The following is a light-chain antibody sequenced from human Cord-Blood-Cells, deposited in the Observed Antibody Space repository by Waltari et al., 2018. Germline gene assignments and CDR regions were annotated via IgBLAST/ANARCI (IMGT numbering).Light chain of an antibody. Sequence: QSALTQPASVSGSPGQPITISCTGTSSDVGSDNLVSWYQQHPGKAPKLMIYEGSKRPSGVSNRFSGSKSGNTASLTISGLQAEDEADYYCCSYAGSSTWVFGGGTKLTVL. CDR2: EGS. CDR1: SSDVGSDNL. CDR3: CSYAGSSTWV. J-gene: IGLJ3*02. V-gene: IGLV2-23*01.